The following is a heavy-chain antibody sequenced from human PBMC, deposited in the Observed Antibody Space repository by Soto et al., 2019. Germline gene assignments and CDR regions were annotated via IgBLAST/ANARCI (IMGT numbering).Heavy chain of an antibody. J-gene: IGHJ4*02. CDR1: EFTFSNYA. V-gene: IGHV3-23*01. Sequence: GGSLRLSCAASEFTFSNYAMSWVRQAPGKGLEWVSAISYGGGTTYYADSVKGRFTISRDNSKNTLYLQMNSLRAEDTAVYYCARIGLYDSDDYYYPGYWGQGTLVTVSS. CDR2: ISYGGGTT. CDR3: ARIGLYDSDDYYYPGY. D-gene: IGHD3-22*01.